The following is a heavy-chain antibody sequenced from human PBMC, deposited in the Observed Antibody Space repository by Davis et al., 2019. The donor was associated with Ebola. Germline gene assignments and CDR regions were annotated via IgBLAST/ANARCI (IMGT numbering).Heavy chain of an antibody. V-gene: IGHV4-59*01. CDR1: GGSISSYY. Sequence: PSETLSLTCTVSGGSISSYYWSWIRQPPGKGLEWIGYIYYSGSTNYNPSLKSRVTISVDTSKNQFSLKLSSVTAADTAVYYCARSLGVWGSSFSWFDPWGQGTLVTVSS. D-gene: IGHD6-13*01. CDR2: IYYSGST. J-gene: IGHJ5*02. CDR3: ARSLGVWGSSFSWFDP.